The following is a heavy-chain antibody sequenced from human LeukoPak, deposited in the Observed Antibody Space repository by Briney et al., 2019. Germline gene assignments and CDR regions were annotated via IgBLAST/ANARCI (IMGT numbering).Heavy chain of an antibody. CDR1: GGSISSYY. CDR2: IYYSGST. CDR3: ARSGYSSSWYYCDAFDI. J-gene: IGHJ3*02. D-gene: IGHD6-13*01. V-gene: IGHV4-59*01. Sequence: SETLSLTCTVSGGSISSYYWSWIRQPPGKGLKWIGYIYYSGSTNYDRSLKSRVTISVDTSKNQFSLKLSSVTAADTAVYYCARSGYSSSWYYCDAFDIWGQGTMVTVSS.